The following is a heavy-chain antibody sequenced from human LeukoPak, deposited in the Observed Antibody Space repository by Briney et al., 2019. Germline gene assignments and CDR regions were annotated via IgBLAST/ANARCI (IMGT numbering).Heavy chain of an antibody. J-gene: IGHJ4*02. CDR1: VFTFSSYT. V-gene: IGHV3-21*01. CDR3: AGVRVMEFDY. Sequence: PGGSLRLSCAASVFTFSSYTMSWVRQAPGKGLEWVSSISTSVHYVTYADSVKGRFTISRDNAKNSLYLQMNSLRAEDTAVYYCAGVRVMEFDYWGQGTLVTVSS. CDR2: ISTSVHYV. D-gene: IGHD3-16*01.